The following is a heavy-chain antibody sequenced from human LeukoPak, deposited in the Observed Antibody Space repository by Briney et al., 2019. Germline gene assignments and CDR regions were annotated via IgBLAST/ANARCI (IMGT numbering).Heavy chain of an antibody. J-gene: IGHJ4*02. D-gene: IGHD3-22*01. Sequence: PGGSLRLSCAASGFTFSNYNMNWVRQAPGKGLEWVSSITSTSSYIYYADSVKGRFTISRDNSKNTLYLQMNSLRAEDTAVYYCARTNYYDSSGYYNYWGQGTLVTVSS. CDR2: ITSTSSYI. V-gene: IGHV3-21*04. CDR3: ARTNYYDSSGYYNY. CDR1: GFTFSNYN.